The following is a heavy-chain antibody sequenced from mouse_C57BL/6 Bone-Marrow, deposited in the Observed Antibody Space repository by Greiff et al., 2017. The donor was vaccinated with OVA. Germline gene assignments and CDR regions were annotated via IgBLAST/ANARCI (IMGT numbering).Heavy chain of an antibody. J-gene: IGHJ3*01. V-gene: IGHV1-77*01. CDR1: GYTFPDYY. CDR3: ARNYGSSYGFAY. D-gene: IGHD1-1*01. Sequence: QVQLQQSGAELVKPGASVKISCKASGYTFPDYYINWVKQRPGQGLEWIGKIGPGSGSTYYNEKFKGKATLPADKSSSPAYMQLSSLTSEDSADYVCARNYGSSYGFAYWGQGTLVTVSA. CDR2: IGPGSGST.